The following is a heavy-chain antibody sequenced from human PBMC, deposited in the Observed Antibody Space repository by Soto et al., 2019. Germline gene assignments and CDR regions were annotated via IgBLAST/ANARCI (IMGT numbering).Heavy chain of an antibody. CDR3: ARGPPYYFDSSAYYFGAFDI. D-gene: IGHD3-22*01. CDR1: GFTFSDSY. Sequence: QVQLVESGGGLVKPGGSLRLSCAASGFTFSDSYMTWIRQAPGKGLEWISYISATGSTIYYADSVKGRFTISRDNAKNFLYLQLNSLRAEDTSLYYCARGPPYYFDSSAYYFGAFDIWGQGTVLTVSS. CDR2: ISATGSTI. V-gene: IGHV3-11*04. J-gene: IGHJ3*02.